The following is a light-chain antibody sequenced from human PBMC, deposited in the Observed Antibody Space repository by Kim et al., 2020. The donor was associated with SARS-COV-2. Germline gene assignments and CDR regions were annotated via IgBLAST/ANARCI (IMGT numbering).Light chain of an antibody. CDR1: QSVSSRS. V-gene: IGKV3-20*01. CDR2: GAS. CDR3: QQYGGSPPLT. Sequence: EIVLTQSPGTLSLSPGERATLSCRASQSVSSRSLAWYQQKPGQAPTLLIYGASSRATGIPDRFSGSGSGTDFTLTISRLEPEDFAVYYCQQYGGSPPLTFGGGTKVDIK. J-gene: IGKJ4*01.